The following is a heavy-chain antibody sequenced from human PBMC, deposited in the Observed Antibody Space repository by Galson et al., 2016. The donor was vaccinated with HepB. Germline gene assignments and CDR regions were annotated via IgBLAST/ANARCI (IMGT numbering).Heavy chain of an antibody. CDR2: ISYDGSNK. V-gene: IGHV3-30*03. J-gene: IGHJ4*02. CDR3: ARSESDYYDSSGYQIDY. CDR1: GFTFSSYG. Sequence: SLRLSCAASGFTFSSYGMHWVRQAPGKGLEWVAFISYDGSNKKYADSVKGRFTISRDNAKNSLYLQMNSLRAEDTAVYYCARSESDYYDSSGYQIDYWGQGILVTVAS. D-gene: IGHD3-22*01.